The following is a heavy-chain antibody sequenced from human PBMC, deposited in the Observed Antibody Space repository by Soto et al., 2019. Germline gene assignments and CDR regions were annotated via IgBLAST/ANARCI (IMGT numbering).Heavy chain of an antibody. J-gene: IGHJ5*02. D-gene: IGHD6-13*01. CDR1: GGSISSGGYY. CDR2: IYYSGST. V-gene: IGHV4-31*03. CDR3: ARVFSDSSSFFDP. Sequence: PLSLTCPVSGGSISSGGYYWSWIRQHPGKGLEWIGYIYYSGSTYYNPSLKNRITISINTSKNQFSLKLSSVTAAYTAVYYCARVFSDSSSFFDPWGQGTLVTVSS.